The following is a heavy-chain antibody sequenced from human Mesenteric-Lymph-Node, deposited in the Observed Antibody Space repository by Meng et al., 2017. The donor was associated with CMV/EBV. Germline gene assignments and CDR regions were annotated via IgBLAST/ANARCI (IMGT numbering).Heavy chain of an antibody. V-gene: IGHV3-23*01. CDR3: AKGVEDLDY. D-gene: IGHD1-1*01. J-gene: IGHJ4*02. CDR1: GFTFSNYA. CDR2: ISGYYGTP. Sequence: GGSLRLSCAASGFTFSNYAMSWVRQAPGKGLEWVSGISGYYGTPYHADSVNGRFTISRANSMNTLYLQMNSLRAEDTALYYCAKGVEDLDYWGKGTLVTVSS.